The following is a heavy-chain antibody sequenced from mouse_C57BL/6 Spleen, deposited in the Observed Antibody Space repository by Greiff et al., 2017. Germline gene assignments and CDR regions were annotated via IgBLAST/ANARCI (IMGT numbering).Heavy chain of an antibody. Sequence: EVQGLQSGGGLVKPGASLKLSCAASGFTFSDYGMHWVRQAPEQGLEWVAYISSGSSTIYYADTVKGRFTISRDNAKNTLFLQLTSLRSEDTAMYYCARPRGNWPYYAMDYWGQGTSVTVAS. J-gene: IGHJ4*01. CDR1: GFTFSDYG. CDR2: ISSGSSTI. D-gene: IGHD2-1*01. CDR3: ARPRGNWPYYAMDY. V-gene: IGHV5-17*01.